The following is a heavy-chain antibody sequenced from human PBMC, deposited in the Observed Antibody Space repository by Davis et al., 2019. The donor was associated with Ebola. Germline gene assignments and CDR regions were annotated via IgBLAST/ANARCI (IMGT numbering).Heavy chain of an antibody. D-gene: IGHD6-6*01. CDR1: GYSFTSYW. CDR3: ARSLYSSSSGGLDS. Sequence: GESLKISCKGSGYSFTSYWIAWVRQMPGKGLEWLGIFHPGNSQTKYSPSFQGQVTISADKSSNTAYLQWSSLKASDTATYYCARSLYSSSSGGLDSWGQGTLVTVSS. CDR2: FHPGNSQT. V-gene: IGHV5-51*01. J-gene: IGHJ5*01.